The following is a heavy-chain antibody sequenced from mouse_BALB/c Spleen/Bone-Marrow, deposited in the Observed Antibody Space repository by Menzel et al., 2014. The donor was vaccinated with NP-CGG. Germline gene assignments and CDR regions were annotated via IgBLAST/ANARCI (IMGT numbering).Heavy chain of an antibody. D-gene: IGHD2-4*01. CDR1: GFTFSSFG. CDR3: ARKGALITHYYAMDY. V-gene: IGHV5-17*02. J-gene: IGHJ4*01. CDR2: ISSVSSTI. Sequence: EVMLVESGGGLVQPGGSRKLSCAASGFTFSSFGMHWVRQAPEKGLEWVAYISSVSSTIYYADTVKGRFTISRDNPKNTLFLQMTSLRSEDTAMYYCARKGALITHYYAMDYWGQGTSGTVSS.